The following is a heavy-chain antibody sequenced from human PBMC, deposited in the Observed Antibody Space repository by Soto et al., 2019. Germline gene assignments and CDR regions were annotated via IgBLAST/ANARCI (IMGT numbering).Heavy chain of an antibody. CDR1: GFTVSSNY. Sequence: GGSLRLSCAASGFTVSSNYMSWVRQAPGKGLEWVSVIYSGGSTYYADSVKGRFTISRDNSKNTLYLQMNSLRAEDTAVYYCVSTPPTYYYDSSGPRARDYWGQGTLVTVSS. D-gene: IGHD3-22*01. CDR2: IYSGGST. J-gene: IGHJ4*02. V-gene: IGHV3-66*01. CDR3: VSTPPTYYYDSSGPRARDY.